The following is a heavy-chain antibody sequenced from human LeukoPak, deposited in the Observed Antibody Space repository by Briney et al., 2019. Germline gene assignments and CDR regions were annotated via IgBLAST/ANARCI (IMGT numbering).Heavy chain of an antibody. D-gene: IGHD6-13*01. Sequence: SGGSLRLSCAASGFTFSSYSMNWVRQAPGKGLEWVSAISGSGGSTYYADSVKGRFTTSRDNSKNTLYLQMNSLRAEDTAVYYCAKDNGSSSWGKRNWFDPWGQGTLVTVSS. V-gene: IGHV3-23*01. CDR3: AKDNGSSSWGKRNWFDP. J-gene: IGHJ5*02. CDR1: GFTFSSYS. CDR2: ISGSGGST.